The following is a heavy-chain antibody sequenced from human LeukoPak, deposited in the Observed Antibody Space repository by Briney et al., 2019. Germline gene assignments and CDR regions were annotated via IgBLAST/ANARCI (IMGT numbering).Heavy chain of an antibody. CDR3: ARASYSSSWYSRSDYGMDV. CDR1: GFTFSSYA. J-gene: IGHJ6*02. Sequence: AGGSLRLSCAASGFTFSSYAMHWVRQAPGKGLEWVAVISYDGSNKYYADSVKGRFTISRDNSKNTLYLQMNSLRAEDTAVYYCARASYSSSWYSRSDYGMDVWGQGTTVTVSS. D-gene: IGHD6-13*01. CDR2: ISYDGSNK. V-gene: IGHV3-30-3*01.